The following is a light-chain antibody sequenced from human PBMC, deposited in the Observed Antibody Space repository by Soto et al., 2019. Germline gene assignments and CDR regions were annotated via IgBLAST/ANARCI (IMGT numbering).Light chain of an antibody. V-gene: IGKV3D-20*01. J-gene: IGKJ5*01. CDR3: QQYGSSPIT. CDR1: EEVRSSY. Sequence: ESVLTQFPTTPSFPPGESATLSCGASEEVRSSYVAWTQQKSGLAPRLLIHDASSRATGIPDRFSGSKSGTDSTLTIRRLEPEDAGVYYRQQYGSSPITFGQGTRLEI. CDR2: DAS.